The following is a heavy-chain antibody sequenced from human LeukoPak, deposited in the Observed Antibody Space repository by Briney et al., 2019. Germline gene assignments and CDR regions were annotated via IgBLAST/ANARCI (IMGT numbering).Heavy chain of an antibody. J-gene: IGHJ3*02. CDR3: ARQRYYSGSDVFDI. CDR2: IYYSGST. CDR1: GGSISSSSYY. D-gene: IGHD3-22*01. V-gene: IGHV4-39*07. Sequence: SETLSLTCTVSGGSISSSSYYWGWIRQPPGKGLEWIGSIYYSGSTYYNPSLKSRVTISVDTSKNQFSLKLSSVTAADTAVYYCARQRYYSGSDVFDIWGQGTMVTVSS.